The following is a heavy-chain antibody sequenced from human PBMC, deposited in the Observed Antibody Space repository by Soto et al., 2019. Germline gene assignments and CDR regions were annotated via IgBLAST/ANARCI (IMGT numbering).Heavy chain of an antibody. CDR2: ISGSGDST. CDR3: AKALRYFDWLLRPWNSMDV. CDR1: GFTSNNYA. V-gene: IGHV3-23*01. J-gene: IGHJ6*02. Sequence: EVQLLESGGGLVQPGGSLRLSCAASGFTSNNYAMSWVRQAPGKGLEWDSTISGSGDSTYYADSVKGRFSISRDNSRNTLYLQMNSLRAEDTAVYYCAKALRYFDWLLRPWNSMDVWGQGTTVTVSS. D-gene: IGHD3-9*01.